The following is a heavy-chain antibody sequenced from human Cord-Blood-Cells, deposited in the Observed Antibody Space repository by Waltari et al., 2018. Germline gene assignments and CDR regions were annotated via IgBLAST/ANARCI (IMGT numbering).Heavy chain of an antibody. CDR1: GFTFSSYG. V-gene: IGHV3-30*18. CDR2: ISYDGSNK. CDR3: AKDLSGSSSAFDI. J-gene: IGHJ3*02. Sequence: QVQLVESGGGVVQPGRSLRLSCAASGFTFSSYGMHWVRQAPGKGLEWVAVISYDGSNKYYADSVKGRFTISRDNSKNTLYLQMNSLRAEDTAVYYCAKDLSGSSSAFDIWGQGTMVTVSS. D-gene: IGHD6-6*01.